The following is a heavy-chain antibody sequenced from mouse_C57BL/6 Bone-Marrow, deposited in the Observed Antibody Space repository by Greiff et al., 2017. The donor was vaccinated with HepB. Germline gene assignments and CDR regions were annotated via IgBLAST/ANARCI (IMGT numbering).Heavy chain of an antibody. J-gene: IGHJ3*01. CDR2: IYPRSGNT. D-gene: IGHD2-5*01. CDR1: GYTFTSYG. Sequence: VQLQQSGAELARPGASVKLSCKASGYTFTSYGISWVNQRTGQGLEWIGEIYPRSGNTYYNEKFKGKATLTADKSSSTAYMELRSLTSEDSAVYFCANSNWFAYWGQGTLVTVSA. CDR3: ANSNWFAY. V-gene: IGHV1-81*01.